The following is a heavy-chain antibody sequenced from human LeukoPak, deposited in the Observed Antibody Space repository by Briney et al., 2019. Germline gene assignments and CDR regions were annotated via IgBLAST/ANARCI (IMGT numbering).Heavy chain of an antibody. V-gene: IGHV7-4-1*02. J-gene: IGHJ4*02. CDR2: INTNTGNP. D-gene: IGHD3-9*01. CDR3: ARDMENFDWRASPGY. CDR1: GYTFTSYA. Sequence: ASVKVSCKASGYTFTSYAMNWVRQAPGQGLEWMGWINTNTGNPTYAQGFTGRFVFSLDTSVSTAYLQISSLKAEDTAVYYCARDMENFDWRASPGYWGQGTLVTVSS.